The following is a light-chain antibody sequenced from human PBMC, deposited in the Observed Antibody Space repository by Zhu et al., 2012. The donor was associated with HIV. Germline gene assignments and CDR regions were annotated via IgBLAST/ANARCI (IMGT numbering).Light chain of an antibody. V-gene: IGKV1-9*01. CDR1: QDIGIY. Sequence: DIQLTHSPSFLSASVGDRVTITCRASQDIGIYLAWYQQKPGKAPKLLIYPASALQSGVPSRFSGSRSGTEFTLTISSLQPEDFGTYYCQQFSTYPLTFGGGTKVEIK. CDR3: QQFSTYPLT. CDR2: PAS. J-gene: IGKJ4*01.